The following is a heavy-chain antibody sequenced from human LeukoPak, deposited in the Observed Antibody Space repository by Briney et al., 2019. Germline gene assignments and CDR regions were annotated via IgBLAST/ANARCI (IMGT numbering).Heavy chain of an antibody. V-gene: IGHV3-48*04. Sequence: PGGSLRLSCAASGFSFSSYGMSWVRQAPGKGLGWVSYISSSGSTIYYADSVKGRFTISRDNAKNSLSLQMNSLRAEDTAVYYCAELGITMIGGVWGKGTTVTISS. D-gene: IGHD3-10*02. CDR3: AELGITMIGGV. J-gene: IGHJ6*04. CDR1: GFSFSSYG. CDR2: ISSSGSTI.